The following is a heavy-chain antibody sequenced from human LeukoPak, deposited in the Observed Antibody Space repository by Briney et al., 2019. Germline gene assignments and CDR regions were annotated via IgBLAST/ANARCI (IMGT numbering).Heavy chain of an antibody. V-gene: IGHV3-21*06. Sequence: GGSLRLSCAASGFTFSTYEMNWVRQAPGKGLEWVSSIGTDGYSYSAVSVKGRFTISRDNAKSTLYLQMDSLTVEDTAPYYCARGTIGGNPASAYWGQGTLVTVSS. CDR3: ARGTIGGNPASAY. CDR1: GFTFSTYE. J-gene: IGHJ4*02. CDR2: IGTDGYS. D-gene: IGHD4-23*01.